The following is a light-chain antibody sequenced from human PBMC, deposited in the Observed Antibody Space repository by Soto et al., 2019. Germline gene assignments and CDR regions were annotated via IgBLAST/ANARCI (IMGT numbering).Light chain of an antibody. J-gene: IGKJ1*01. CDR2: DVS. V-gene: IGKV3-11*01. CDR1: QNIGSL. Sequence: EIALTQCPGTLSLSPGERATLSCRASQNIGSLLGWYQPKPGRATRLIISDVSNRANGIPARFSGSGSGTDFTLTIRSLESEDFAFYYCQQYNKWHPWTFGQGTKVDIK. CDR3: QQYNKWHPWT.